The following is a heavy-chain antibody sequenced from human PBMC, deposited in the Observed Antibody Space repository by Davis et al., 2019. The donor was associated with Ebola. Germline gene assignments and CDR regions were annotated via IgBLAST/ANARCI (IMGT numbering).Heavy chain of an antibody. CDR3: AREGTTVTSGWFDP. CDR2: IYYSGST. D-gene: IGHD4-17*01. Sequence: SETLSLTCTVSGGSISSSSYYWGWIRQPPGKGLEWIGYIYYSGSTNYNPSLKSRVTISVDTSKNQFSLKLSSVTAADTAVYYCAREGTTVTSGWFDPWGQGTLVTVSS. V-gene: IGHV4-61*01. CDR1: GGSISSSSYY. J-gene: IGHJ5*02.